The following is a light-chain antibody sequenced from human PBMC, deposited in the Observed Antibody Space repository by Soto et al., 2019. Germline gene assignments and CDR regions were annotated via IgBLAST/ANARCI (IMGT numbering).Light chain of an antibody. CDR3: QQYYSYPLT. CDR1: QGISSY. V-gene: IGKV1-8*01. J-gene: IGKJ4*01. Sequence: AFQMTQSPSSLSASLGDRVTITCRASQGISSYLAWYQQKPGKAPKLLIYAASTLQSGVPSRFSGSGSGTDFTLTISCLQSEDFATYYCQQYYSYPLTFGGGTKVDIK. CDR2: AAS.